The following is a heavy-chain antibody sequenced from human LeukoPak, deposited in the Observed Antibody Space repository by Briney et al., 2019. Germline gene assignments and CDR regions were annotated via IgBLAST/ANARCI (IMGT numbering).Heavy chain of an antibody. D-gene: IGHD2-15*01. CDR1: GFTFSSYW. J-gene: IGHJ4*02. CDR2: IKQDGSDK. CDR3: LTSTRSHRFDY. Sequence: GGSLRLSCAASGFTFSSYWMCWVRQAPGKGLEWVAIIKQDGSDKYYVDSVEGRFIISRDNAKNSLYLQMDSLRAEDTAVYYCLTSTRSHRFDYWGQGTLVTVSS. V-gene: IGHV3-7*01.